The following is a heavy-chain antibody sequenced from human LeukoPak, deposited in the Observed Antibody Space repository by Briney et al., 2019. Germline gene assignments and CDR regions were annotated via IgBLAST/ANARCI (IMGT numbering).Heavy chain of an antibody. CDR3: ARDRGGLLRSMAY. D-gene: IGHD2/OR15-2a*01. V-gene: IGHV1-2*02. Sequence: ASVKVSCKTSGYTFIGHYIHWVRQAPGQGLEWMGWINPDSGGTNYAQKLQGRVTMTTDTSTSTAYMELRSLRSDDTAVYYCARDRGGLLRSMAYWGQGTLVTVSS. CDR1: GYTFIGHY. J-gene: IGHJ4*02. CDR2: INPDSGGT.